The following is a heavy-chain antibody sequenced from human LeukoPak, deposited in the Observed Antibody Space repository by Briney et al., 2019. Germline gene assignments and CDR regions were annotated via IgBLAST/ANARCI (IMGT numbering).Heavy chain of an antibody. CDR2: IYYSRST. CDR1: GGSISSDY. D-gene: IGHD5-24*01. V-gene: IGHV4-59*08. CDR3: ARPWQYYYYGMDV. J-gene: IGHJ6*02. Sequence: SETLSLTCTVSGGSISSDYWSWIRQSPGKGLEWIGYIYYSRSTNYNPSFESRVTISKDTSKNQVSLKLSSVTAADTAVYYCARPWQYYYYGMDVWGQGITVTVSS.